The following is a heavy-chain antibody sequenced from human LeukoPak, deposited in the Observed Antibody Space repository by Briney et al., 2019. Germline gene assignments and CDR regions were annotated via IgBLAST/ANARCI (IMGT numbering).Heavy chain of an antibody. Sequence: SETLSLTCTVSGGSISDSYWSWIRQPPGKGLEWIGYAYYSGHTNYNSSLKSRVTMSLDTSKSQFSLRLSSVTAADTAVYFCARHPFATPFDYWGPGTLVTVSS. CDR3: ARHPFATPFDY. CDR1: GGSISDSY. D-gene: IGHD2-15*01. CDR2: AYYSGHT. V-gene: IGHV4-59*08. J-gene: IGHJ4*02.